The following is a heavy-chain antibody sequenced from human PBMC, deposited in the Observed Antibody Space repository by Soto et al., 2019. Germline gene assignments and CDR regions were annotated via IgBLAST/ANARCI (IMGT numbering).Heavy chain of an antibody. CDR3: PLALGPTTGLDY. CDR1: GASITSGHYY. CDR2: IYNSETT. D-gene: IGHD1-26*01. J-gene: IGHJ4*02. V-gene: IGHV4-30-4*03. Sequence: QVRLQESGPGLVTPSQTLSQTCTVSGASITSGHYYWTWIRQLPGKGLEWIGSIYNSETTHYNPSLTRRPNIAIDTSANQVSLKLSSLTAADTAIYYCPLALGPTTGLDYWGQGTLITVSA.